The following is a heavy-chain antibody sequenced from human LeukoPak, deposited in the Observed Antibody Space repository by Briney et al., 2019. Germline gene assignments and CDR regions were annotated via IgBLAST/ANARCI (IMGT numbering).Heavy chain of an antibody. CDR2: INHSGST. D-gene: IGHD6-19*01. J-gene: IGHJ4*02. CDR3: ARGPKYSSGWSKLYYFDY. CDR1: GGSFSGYY. V-gene: IGHV4-34*01. Sequence: PSETLSLTCAVYGGSFSGYYWSWIRQPPGKGLEWIGEINHSGSTNYNPSLKSRVTISVDTSKNQFSLKLSPVTAADTAVYYCARGPKYSSGWSKLYYFDYWGQGTLVTVSS.